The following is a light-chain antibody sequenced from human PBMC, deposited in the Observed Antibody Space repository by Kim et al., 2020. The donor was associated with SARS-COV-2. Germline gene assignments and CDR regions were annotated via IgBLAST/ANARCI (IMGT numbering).Light chain of an antibody. J-gene: IGKJ4*01. V-gene: IGKV3-11*01. CDR1: ESVSYY. Sequence: SWSPGETATLSCRASESVSYYLAWYQQKPGQAPRLLIYDASNRATGIPARFSGSGSGTDFTLTISSLEPEDFAVYYCQQRSNWVTFGGGTKVDIK. CDR2: DAS. CDR3: QQRSNWVT.